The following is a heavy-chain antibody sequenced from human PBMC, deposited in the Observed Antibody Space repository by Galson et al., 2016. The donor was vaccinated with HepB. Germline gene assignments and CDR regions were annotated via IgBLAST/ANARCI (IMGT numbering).Heavy chain of an antibody. CDR3: ARHEPYFYDSSGDGDY. Sequence: QSGAEVKKPGESLKISCKGSGYSFSTYWIGWVRQRPGKGLEWMGIIYPDDSDTTYSPSFQGQVTISADRSISTAYLQWSSLEASDTAMYYCARHEPYFYDSSGDGDYWGQGTLVTVSS. V-gene: IGHV5-51*01. CDR1: GYSFSTYW. J-gene: IGHJ4*02. CDR2: IYPDDSDT. D-gene: IGHD3-22*01.